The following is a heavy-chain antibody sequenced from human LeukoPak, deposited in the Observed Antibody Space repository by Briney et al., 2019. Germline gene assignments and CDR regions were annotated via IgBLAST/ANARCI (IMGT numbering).Heavy chain of an antibody. Sequence: GESLKISCKGSGYTFTNYWIGWVRQMPGKGLEWMGIICPGDSDTRYSPSFQGQVTISADKSISTAYLQWSSLRASDTAMYYCARHVGSSDVDFWGQGTLVTVSS. CDR2: ICPGDSDT. V-gene: IGHV5-51*01. CDR3: ARHVGSSDVDF. CDR1: GYTFTNYW. J-gene: IGHJ4*02. D-gene: IGHD6-13*01.